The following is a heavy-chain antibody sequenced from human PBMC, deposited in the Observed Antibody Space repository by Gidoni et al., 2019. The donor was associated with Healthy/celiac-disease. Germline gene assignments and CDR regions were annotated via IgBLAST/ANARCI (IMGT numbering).Heavy chain of an antibody. J-gene: IGHJ6*02. CDR2: TYYRSKWYN. V-gene: IGHV6-1*01. CDR1: VDSVSSNSAA. CDR3: ARGTHYYYYGMDV. Sequence: QLQLQQSGPGLVKPSQTLSLPCAISVDSVSSNSAAWNWIRQSPSGGLEWLGRTYYRSKWYNDYAVSVKSRITINPDTSKNQVSLQLNSVTPEDTAVYYCARGTHYYYYGMDVWGQGTTVTVSS.